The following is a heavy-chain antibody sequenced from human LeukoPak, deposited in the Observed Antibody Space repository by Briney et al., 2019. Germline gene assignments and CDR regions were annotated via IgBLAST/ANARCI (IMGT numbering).Heavy chain of an antibody. CDR1: GFTFSSYT. CDR2: VSGSGGST. D-gene: IGHD5-18*01. J-gene: IGHJ4*02. Sequence: PGGSLRLSCAASGFTFSSYTMTWVRQAPGKGLEWVSVVSGSGGSTYYADSVKGRFTISRDNSKNTLYLQMNSLRAEDTAVYYCAKASLGGYSYAPQSYWGQGTLVTVSS. CDR3: AKASLGGYSYAPQSY. V-gene: IGHV3-23*01.